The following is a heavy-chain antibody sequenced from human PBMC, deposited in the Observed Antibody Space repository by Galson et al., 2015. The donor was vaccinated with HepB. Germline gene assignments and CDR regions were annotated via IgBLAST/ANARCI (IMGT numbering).Heavy chain of an antibody. CDR1: GGSISSSSYY. D-gene: IGHD6-13*01. J-gene: IGHJ4*02. Sequence: LSLTCTVSGGSISSSSYYWGWIRQPPGKGLEWIGSIYYSGSTYYNPSLKSRVTISVDTSKNQFSLKLSSVTAADTAVYYCARSTPAGTFRMWVYWGQGTLVTVSS. V-gene: IGHV4-39*01. CDR3: ARSTPAGTFRMWVY. CDR2: IYYSGST.